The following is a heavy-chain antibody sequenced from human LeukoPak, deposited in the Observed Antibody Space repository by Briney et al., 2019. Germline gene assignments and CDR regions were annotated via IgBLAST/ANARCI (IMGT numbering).Heavy chain of an antibody. Sequence: SETLSLTCTVSGGSISGYYWSWIRQPAGKGLEWIGRIYISGSTNYNPSLKSRVTMSVDTSKNQFSLKLSSVTAADTAVYYCARDRVDLWGTVTFDYWGPGTLVTVSS. CDR1: GGSISGYY. D-gene: IGHD1-14*01. V-gene: IGHV4-4*07. CDR3: ARDRVDLWGTVTFDY. CDR2: IYISGST. J-gene: IGHJ4*02.